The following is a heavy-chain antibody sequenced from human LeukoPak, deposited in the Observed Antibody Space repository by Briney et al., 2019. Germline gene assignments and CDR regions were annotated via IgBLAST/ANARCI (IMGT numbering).Heavy chain of an antibody. V-gene: IGHV3-23*01. J-gene: IGHJ4*02. Sequence: PGGSLRLSCAASGFTFSTHAMNWVRQAPGKGLEWVSTISGSGGSTYYADSVKGRFTISRDNSKNTLYLQMNSLRAEDTAVYYCAKNQLGYSYGSSYFDYWGQGTLVTVSS. CDR2: ISGSGGST. CDR3: AKNQLGYSYGSSYFDY. D-gene: IGHD5-18*01. CDR1: GFTFSTHA.